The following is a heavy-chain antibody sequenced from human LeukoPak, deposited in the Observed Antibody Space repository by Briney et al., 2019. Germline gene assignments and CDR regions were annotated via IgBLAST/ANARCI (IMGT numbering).Heavy chain of an antibody. D-gene: IGHD3-22*01. CDR3: AKADSSGFYSYFDN. J-gene: IGHJ4*02. Sequence: GGTLRLSCAASGFTFSTYGMSWVRQTPGKGLGWVSIISGSGDSTYFADSVKGRFSMSRDKSKRTLYLQMNSLRAEDSAVYYCAKADSSGFYSYFDNWGQGTLVTVSS. V-gene: IGHV3-23*01. CDR2: ISGSGDST. CDR1: GFTFSTYG.